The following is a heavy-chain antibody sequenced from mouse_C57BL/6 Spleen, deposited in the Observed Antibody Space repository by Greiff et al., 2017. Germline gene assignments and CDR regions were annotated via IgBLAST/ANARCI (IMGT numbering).Heavy chain of an antibody. CDR3: ARNGYYGSRGYFDV. D-gene: IGHD1-1*01. CDR1: GYSITSGYY. V-gene: IGHV3-6*01. Sequence: EVKLQESGPGLVKPSQSLSLTCSVTGYSITSGYYWNWIRQFPGNKLEWMGYISYDGSNNYNPSLKNRISITRDTSKNQFFLKLNSVTTEDTATYYCARNGYYGSRGYFDVWGTGTTVTVSS. CDR2: ISYDGSN. J-gene: IGHJ1*03.